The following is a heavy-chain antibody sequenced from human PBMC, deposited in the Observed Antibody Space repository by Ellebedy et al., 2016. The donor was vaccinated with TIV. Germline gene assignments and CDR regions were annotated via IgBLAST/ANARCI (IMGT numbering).Heavy chain of an antibody. CDR2: IYWNDDK. J-gene: IGHJ5*02. CDR1: GFSLSTTGVG. D-gene: IGHD6-19*01. Sequence: SGPTLVKPTQTFTLTCTFSGFSLSTTGVGLVWIRQPPGKALEWLALIYWNDDKRYSPSLKSRLTITKDTSKNQVFLTMTNMDPVDTAKYYCAHRWWEAVAGTTPAWFDPWGQGTLVTVSS. V-gene: IGHV2-5*01. CDR3: AHRWWEAVAGTTPAWFDP.